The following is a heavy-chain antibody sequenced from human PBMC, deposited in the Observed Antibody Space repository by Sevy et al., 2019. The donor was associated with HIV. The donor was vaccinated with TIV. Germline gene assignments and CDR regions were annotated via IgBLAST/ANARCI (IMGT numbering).Heavy chain of an antibody. J-gene: IGHJ6*02. CDR2: FIAIFRTS. Sequence: ASVKVSCKASGGTFSSYAINWVRQAPGQGLEWMGGFIAIFRTSSYAQKFQGRVTIRADESSSTAYMELSSLTSEDTAVYFCARWGNWNGRGDVWGQGTTVTVSS. D-gene: IGHD1-1*01. CDR3: ARWGNWNGRGDV. CDR1: GGTFSSYA. V-gene: IGHV1-69*13.